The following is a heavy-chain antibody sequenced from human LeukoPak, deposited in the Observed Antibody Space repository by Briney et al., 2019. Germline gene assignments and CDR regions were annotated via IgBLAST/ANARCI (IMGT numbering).Heavy chain of an antibody. V-gene: IGHV1-24*01. CDR2: FDPEDGET. J-gene: IGHJ6*04. CDR1: GYTLTELS. D-gene: IGHD3-22*01. CDR3: ATTGYYGTPYGMDV. Sequence: VASVKVSCKVSGYTLTELSMHWVRQAPGKGLEWMGGFDPEDGETIYAQKFQGRVTMTEDTSTDTAYMELSSLRSEDTAVYYCATTGYYGTPYGMDVWGKGTTVTVSS.